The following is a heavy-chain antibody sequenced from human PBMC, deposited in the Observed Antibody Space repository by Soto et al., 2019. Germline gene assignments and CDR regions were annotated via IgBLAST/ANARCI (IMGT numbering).Heavy chain of an antibody. CDR3: AREIAPSHSDDFYAMEG. Sequence: PGGSLRLSCVTSGFTFGDYTMSWFRQAPGGGLEWVSFIRSKAYGGTTEYAASVKGRFTISRDDSKSIAYLQMNSLKSEDKAVYSCAREIAPSHSDDFYAMEGWGQGTTVTVSS. D-gene: IGHD5-18*01. CDR2: IRSKAYGGTT. J-gene: IGHJ6*02. V-gene: IGHV3-49*03. CDR1: GFTFGDYT.